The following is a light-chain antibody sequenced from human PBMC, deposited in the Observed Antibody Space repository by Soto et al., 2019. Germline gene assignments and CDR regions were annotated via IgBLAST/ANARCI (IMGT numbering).Light chain of an antibody. Sequence: EIVLTQSPGTLSLSPGERATLSCRASQSVSSSYLAWYQQKPGQAPRLLIYGASSRATGIPDRFSGSGSGTYFTLTSSRLEPEDFAVYYCQHYGSPQTFGQGTKVEIK. CDR1: QSVSSSY. V-gene: IGKV3-20*01. CDR2: GAS. CDR3: QHYGSPQT. J-gene: IGKJ1*01.